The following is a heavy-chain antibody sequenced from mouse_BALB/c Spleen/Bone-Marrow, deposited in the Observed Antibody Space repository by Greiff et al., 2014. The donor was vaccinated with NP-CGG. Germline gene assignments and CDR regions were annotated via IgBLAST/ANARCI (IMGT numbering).Heavy chain of an antibody. CDR2: IKPDSRTI. Sequence: EVMLVESGGGLVQPGGSLKLSCAASRFDFSRYWMAWVRQAPGKGLEWIGEIKPDSRTINYSPSLKEKFIISRDNAKSTLYLQMSKVRSEDTALYYCARLGYYGAMAYWGQGTSVTVSS. V-gene: IGHV4-1*02. D-gene: IGHD1-1*01. J-gene: IGHJ4*01. CDR3: ARLGYYGAMAY. CDR1: RFDFSRYW.